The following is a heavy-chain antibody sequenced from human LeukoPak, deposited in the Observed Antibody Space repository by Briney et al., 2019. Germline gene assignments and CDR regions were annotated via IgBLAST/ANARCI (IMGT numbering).Heavy chain of an antibody. CDR1: GFTFNRFG. Sequence: GGSLRLSCATSGFTFNRFGMHWVRQAPGKGLEWVAVIWYDGSNKYYADSVKGRFTISRDNSKNTLYLQMNSLRAEDTAVYYCARDFSQVGATHYWGQGTLVTVSS. D-gene: IGHD1-26*01. J-gene: IGHJ4*02. V-gene: IGHV3-33*01. CDR2: IWYDGSNK. CDR3: ARDFSQVGATHY.